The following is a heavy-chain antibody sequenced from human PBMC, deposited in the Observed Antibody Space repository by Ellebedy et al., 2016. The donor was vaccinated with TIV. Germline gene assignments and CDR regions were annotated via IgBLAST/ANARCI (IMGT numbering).Heavy chain of an antibody. D-gene: IGHD3-10*01. Sequence: GESLKISXAASGFTFSSYTMNWVRQAPGKGLEWVSSITIGSSYIYYADSVKGRFTISRDNAKNSLYLQMNSLRAEDTAVYYCARGSYYGSGFDYWGQGTLVTVSS. J-gene: IGHJ4*02. CDR1: GFTFSSYT. V-gene: IGHV3-21*01. CDR3: ARGSYYGSGFDY. CDR2: ITIGSSYI.